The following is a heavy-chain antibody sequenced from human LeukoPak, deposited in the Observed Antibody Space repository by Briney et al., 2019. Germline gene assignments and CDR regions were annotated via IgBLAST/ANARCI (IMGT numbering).Heavy chain of an antibody. D-gene: IGHD2-8*01. V-gene: IGHV1-8*01. Sequence: ASVKASCKASGYTFTSYDINWVRQATGQGLEWMGWMNPNSGNTGYAQKFQGRVTMTRNTSITTAYMELSSLRSEDTAVYYCARPFQNGARNFDYWGQGTLVTVSS. CDR3: ARPFQNGARNFDY. CDR1: GYTFTSYD. J-gene: IGHJ4*02. CDR2: MNPNSGNT.